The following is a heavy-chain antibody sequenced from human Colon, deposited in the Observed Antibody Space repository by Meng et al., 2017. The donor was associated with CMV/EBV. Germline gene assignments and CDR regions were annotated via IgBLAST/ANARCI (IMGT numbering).Heavy chain of an antibody. CDR2: IYGSGKT. Sequence: SQTLSLTCAVSGFSISSAYFWGWIRQSPGKGLEWIGSIYGSGKTYYNPSLKGRVSISVDTSNNEFSLTLSSATAADTAVYYCVRDRGYNYGNFDSWGQGTLVTVSS. V-gene: IGHV4-38-2*02. J-gene: IGHJ4*02. CDR3: VRDRGYNYGNFDS. D-gene: IGHD5-18*01. CDR1: GFSISSAYF.